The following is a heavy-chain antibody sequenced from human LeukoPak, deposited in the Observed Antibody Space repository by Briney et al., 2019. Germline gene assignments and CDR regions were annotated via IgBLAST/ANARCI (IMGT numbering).Heavy chain of an antibody. D-gene: IGHD3-10*01. Sequence: GGSLRLACAASGFTFTEYYMSWIRQAPGKGPEWISYTSSFDGTVNYAESVKGRFTISRDNAKSLLYLQMSSLRHEDTAVYYCARDRFGVFDYWGQGTLVSVSS. V-gene: IGHV3-11*01. CDR1: GFTFTEYY. J-gene: IGHJ4*02. CDR2: TSSFDGTV. CDR3: ARDRFGVFDY.